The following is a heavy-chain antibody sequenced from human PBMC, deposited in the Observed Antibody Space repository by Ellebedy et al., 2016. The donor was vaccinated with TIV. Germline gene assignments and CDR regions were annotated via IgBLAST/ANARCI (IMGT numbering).Heavy chain of an antibody. CDR1: RFTFNRHG. J-gene: IGHJ4*02. V-gene: IGHV3-30*18. CDR3: AKEGRGVYYFDS. CDR2: IAYDGSNK. Sequence: GGSLRLSXAASRFTFNRHGMHWVRQAPGKGLEWVAAIAYDGSNKYYADSVRGRFTISRDNPKNTLYLQLNSLRAEDTAVYYCAKEGRGVYYFDSWGQGTLVTVSS. D-gene: IGHD1-26*01.